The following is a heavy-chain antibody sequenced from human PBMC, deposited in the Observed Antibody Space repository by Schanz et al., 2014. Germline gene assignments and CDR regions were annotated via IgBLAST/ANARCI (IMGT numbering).Heavy chain of an antibody. CDR3: ALGGSAMVRGVMTASYWFFDL. D-gene: IGHD3-10*01. J-gene: IGHJ2*01. V-gene: IGHV4-59*08. Sequence: QVQLQESGPGLVKPSETLSLTCSVSGGSINNFYWGWIRQSPGKGLEWIGYIYSSGIPTYNPSLKSRVSLTAESTKNQFSLKLTSGTAGDAAVYYCALGGSAMVRGVMTASYWFFDLWGRGTLVTVSP. CDR2: IYSSGIP. CDR1: GGSINNFY.